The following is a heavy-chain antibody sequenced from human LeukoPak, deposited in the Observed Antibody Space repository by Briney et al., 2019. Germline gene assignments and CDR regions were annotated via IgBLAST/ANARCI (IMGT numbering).Heavy chain of an antibody. J-gene: IGHJ6*03. D-gene: IGHD6-13*01. CDR3: ARDYSSSWGYYYYYMDV. CDR2: IFPSGGEI. V-gene: IGHV3-21*01. Sequence: GGPLRLSCAASGFTFSTFAMLWVRQPPGKGLEWVSSIFPSGGEIHYADSVKGRFTISRDNAKNSLYLQMNSLRAEDTAVYYCARDYSSSWGYYYYYMDVWGKGTTVTVSS. CDR1: GFTFSTFA.